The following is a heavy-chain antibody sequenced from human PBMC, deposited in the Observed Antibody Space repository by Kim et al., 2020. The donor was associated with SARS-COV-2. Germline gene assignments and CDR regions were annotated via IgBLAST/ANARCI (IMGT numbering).Heavy chain of an antibody. D-gene: IGHD2-2*01. Sequence: ASVKVSCKASGYTFTSYYMHWVRQAPGQGLEGMGIINTSGGSTSYAQKCQGRVTMTRDTSTSTVYMELSSLRSEDTAVYYCARDVVVVPAAMGLEYWGQGTLVTVSS. V-gene: IGHV1-46*01. CDR1: GYTFTSYY. CDR2: INTSGGST. J-gene: IGHJ4*02. CDR3: ARDVVVVPAAMGLEY.